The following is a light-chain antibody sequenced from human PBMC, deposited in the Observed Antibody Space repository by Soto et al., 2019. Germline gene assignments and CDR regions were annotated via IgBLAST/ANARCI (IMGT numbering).Light chain of an antibody. CDR1: SSDVGAYNY. Sequence: QSALTQPPSASGSPGQSVTISCTGTSSDVGAYNYVSWYQQHPGKAPKLMIYDVSKRPSGVPDRFSGSKSGNTASLTVSGLMAVHEAAFHCLRYAGTIIGVFGGVAKVSVL. V-gene: IGLV2-8*01. CDR3: LRYAGTIIGV. CDR2: DVS. J-gene: IGLJ3*02.